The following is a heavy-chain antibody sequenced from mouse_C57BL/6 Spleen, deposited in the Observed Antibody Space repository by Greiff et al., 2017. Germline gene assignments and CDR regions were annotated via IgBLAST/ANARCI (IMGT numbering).Heavy chain of an antibody. CDR2: ISDGGSYT. V-gene: IGHV5-4*03. J-gene: IGHJ4*01. D-gene: IGHD2-4*01. Sequence: EVKLVESGGGLVKPGGSLKLSCAASGFTFSSYAMSWVRQTPEKRLEWVATISDGGSYTYYPDNVKGRFTISRDNAKNNLYLQMSHLKSEDTAMYYCARGGADYDGFLYYYAMDCWGQGTSVTVSS. CDR1: GFTFSSYA. CDR3: ARGGADYDGFLYYYAMDC.